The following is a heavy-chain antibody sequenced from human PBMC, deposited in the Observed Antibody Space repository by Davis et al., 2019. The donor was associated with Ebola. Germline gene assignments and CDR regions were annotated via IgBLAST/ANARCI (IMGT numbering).Heavy chain of an antibody. D-gene: IGHD1-26*01. CDR3: ARDSLVGATDY. V-gene: IGHV4-4*09. CDR1: GFTFSSYA. Sequence: ESLKISCAASGFTFSSYAMSWVRQAPGKGLEWVGCIQNSGSPIYNPSLKSRVTLSVDRSTNQFSLKLTSVTAADTAVYYCARDSLVGATDYWGQGTLVTVSS. CDR2: IQNSGSP. J-gene: IGHJ4*02.